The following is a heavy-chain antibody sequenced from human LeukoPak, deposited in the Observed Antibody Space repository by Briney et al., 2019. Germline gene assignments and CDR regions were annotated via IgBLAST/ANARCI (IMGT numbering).Heavy chain of an antibody. D-gene: IGHD4-17*01. Sequence: SEPLSLTCAVSGGSISSGGYSWSWIRQPPGKGLEWIGYIYYSGSTYYNPSLKSRVTISVDTSKNQFSLKLSSVTAADTAMYYCARGTTVRGGDYFDYWGQGTLVTVSS. J-gene: IGHJ4*02. CDR1: GGSISSGGYS. CDR3: ARGTTVRGGDYFDY. V-gene: IGHV4-30-4*07. CDR2: IYYSGST.